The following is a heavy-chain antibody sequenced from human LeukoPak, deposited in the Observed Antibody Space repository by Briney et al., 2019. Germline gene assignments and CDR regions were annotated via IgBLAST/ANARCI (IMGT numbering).Heavy chain of an antibody. J-gene: IGHJ4*02. D-gene: IGHD2-21*01. Sequence: GGSLRLSCEASGFTFSSYNMHWVRQAPGEGLMWVSRINDDGTDTKYAESVKGRFTISRDDAKNTLYLQMNSLRADDTAMYYCARDLDWLIYDYWGQGSLVAVYS. CDR1: GFTFSSYN. V-gene: IGHV3-74*03. CDR2: INDDGTDT. CDR3: ARDLDWLIYDY.